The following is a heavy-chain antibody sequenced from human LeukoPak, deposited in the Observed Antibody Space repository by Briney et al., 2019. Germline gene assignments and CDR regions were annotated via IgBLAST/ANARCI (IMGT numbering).Heavy chain of an antibody. CDR2: ISSDGSYK. V-gene: IGHV3-30*14. J-gene: IGHJ4*02. CDR1: GFTFSSHA. Sequence: GGSLRLSCAASGFTFSSHALHWVRQAPGKGLEWVAVISSDGSYKYYADSVKGRFTISRDNSKNTVHLQMNSLRAEDTAMYYCARRAGDYSHPYDYWGQGTLVTASS. D-gene: IGHD3-22*01. CDR3: ARRAGDYSHPYDY.